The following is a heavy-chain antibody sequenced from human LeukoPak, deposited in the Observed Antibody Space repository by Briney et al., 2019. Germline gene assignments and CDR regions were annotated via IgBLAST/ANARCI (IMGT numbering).Heavy chain of an antibody. J-gene: IGHJ4*02. CDR2: ISSSSSYI. CDR3: AKDDRKTRSLDY. D-gene: IGHD3-9*01. Sequence: GGSLRLSCAASGFTFSSYSMNWVRQAPGKGLEWVSSISSSSSYIYYADSVKGRFTISRDNAKNSLYLQMNSLRAEDTAVYYCAKDDRKTRSLDYWGQGTLVTVSS. V-gene: IGHV3-21*04. CDR1: GFTFSSYS.